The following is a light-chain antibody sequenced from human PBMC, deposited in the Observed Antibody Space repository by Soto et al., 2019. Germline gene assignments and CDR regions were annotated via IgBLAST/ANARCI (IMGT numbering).Light chain of an antibody. V-gene: IGKV1-5*03. CDR3: QQYSSYSLYT. CDR1: QSISSW. CDR2: KAS. Sequence: DIQMTQSPSTLSASVGDRVTITCRASQSISSWLAWYQQKPRKAPKLLIYKASSLESGVPSRFGGSGYGTEFTLTISSLQPDDFATYYCQQYSSYSLYTFGQGTKLEI. J-gene: IGKJ2*01.